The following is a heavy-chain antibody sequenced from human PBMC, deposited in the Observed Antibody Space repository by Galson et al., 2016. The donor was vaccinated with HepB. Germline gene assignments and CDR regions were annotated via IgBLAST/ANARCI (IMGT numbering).Heavy chain of an antibody. J-gene: IGHJ4*02. CDR2: IYYSGST. CDR3: ATSTHCGGDCYSGPAGY. Sequence: TLSLTCTVSGDSISSGGYYWSWIRQHPGKGLEWIGYIYYSGSTYYNPSLKSRVTITLDTSKNQFSLNLTSVTAADTAVYYCATSTHCGGDCYSGPAGYWGQGTLVTVSS. D-gene: IGHD2-21*02. CDR1: GDSISSGGYY. V-gene: IGHV4-31*03.